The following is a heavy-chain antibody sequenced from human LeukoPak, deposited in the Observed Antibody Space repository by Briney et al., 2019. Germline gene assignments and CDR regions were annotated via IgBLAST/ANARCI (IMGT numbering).Heavy chain of an antibody. CDR1: GFTFSSYG. CDR2: IPYDGSRQ. CDR3: ARDAGVVVPHFDY. Sequence: GGSLRLSCAASGFTFSSYGMHWVRQGPGKGLEWVAYIPYDGSRQYYADSVKGRFTISRDNTKNTLYLQMNSLRAEDTAVYYCARDAGVVVPHFDYWGQGTLVTVSS. D-gene: IGHD2-15*01. J-gene: IGHJ4*02. V-gene: IGHV3-30*02.